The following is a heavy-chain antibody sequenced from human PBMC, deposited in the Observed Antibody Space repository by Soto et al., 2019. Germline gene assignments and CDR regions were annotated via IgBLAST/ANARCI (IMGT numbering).Heavy chain of an antibody. J-gene: IGHJ4*02. CDR3: ARDRDSSGYWGIGY. CDR1: GFTFRSYA. CDR2: ISGSGDST. Sequence: EVQLLESGGGLVQPGGSLRLSCAASGFTFRSYAMSWVRQAPGKGLEWVSVISGSGDSTYYADSVKGRFTISRDNSKNTLYLQMNSLRAEDTAIYYCARDRDSSGYWGIGYWGQGTLVTVSS. D-gene: IGHD3-22*01. V-gene: IGHV3-23*01.